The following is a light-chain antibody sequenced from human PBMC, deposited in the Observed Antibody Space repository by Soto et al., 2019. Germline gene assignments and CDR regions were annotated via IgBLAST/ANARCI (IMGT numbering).Light chain of an antibody. CDR3: QQSYSSSPIT. V-gene: IGKV1-39*01. CDR1: ETISTF. CDR2: AAS. J-gene: IGKJ5*01. Sequence: DIQLTHAPSSLSASVGDRVTMTCXESETISTFLNWYQHKPGKAPRLLISAASRLQSGVLPRFSGSGSGTEFTLTINSLRPEDFASYYCQQSYSSSPITFGPGTRLEIK.